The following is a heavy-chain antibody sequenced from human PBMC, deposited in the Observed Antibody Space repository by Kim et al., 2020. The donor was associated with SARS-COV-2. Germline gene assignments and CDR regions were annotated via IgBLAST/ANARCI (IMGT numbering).Heavy chain of an antibody. V-gene: IGHV3-33*01. J-gene: IGHJ5*02. CDR3: ARDELLGKPGQFDP. Sequence: GGSLRLSCAASGFIFSNFCMHWVRQAPGEGLEWVAVIWVDGNNKYYADSVEGRFTISRDNAKNTLSLQMNSLRVDDTAVYYCARDELLGKPGQFDPGGQRTLLRVSS. CDR1: GFIFSNFC. D-gene: IGHD7-27*01. CDR2: IWVDGNNK.